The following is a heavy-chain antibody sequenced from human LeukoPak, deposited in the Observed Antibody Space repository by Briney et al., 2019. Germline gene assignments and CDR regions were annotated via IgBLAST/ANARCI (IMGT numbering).Heavy chain of an antibody. V-gene: IGHV3-53*01. CDR2: IYSGGST. Sequence: GGSLRLSCAASGFTVSSNCMSWVRQAPGKGLEWVSVIYSGGSTYYADSVKGRFTISRDNSKNTLYLQMNSLRAEDTAVYYCASPGVAGLIQHWGQGTLVTVSS. D-gene: IGHD7-27*01. CDR1: GFTVSSNC. J-gene: IGHJ1*01. CDR3: ASPGVAGLIQH.